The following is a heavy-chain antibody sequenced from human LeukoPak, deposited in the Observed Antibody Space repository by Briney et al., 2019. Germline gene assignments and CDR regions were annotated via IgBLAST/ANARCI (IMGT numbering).Heavy chain of an antibody. D-gene: IGHD6-19*01. J-gene: IGHJ4*02. CDR3: AKAWRYSSGSGYFDY. Sequence: GGSLGLSCAASGFTFSSYAMSWVRQAPGKGLEWVSAISGSGGSTYYADSVKGRFTISRDNSKNTLYLQMNSLRAEDTAVYYCAKAWRYSSGSGYFDYWGQGTLVTVSS. CDR1: GFTFSSYA. V-gene: IGHV3-23*01. CDR2: ISGSGGST.